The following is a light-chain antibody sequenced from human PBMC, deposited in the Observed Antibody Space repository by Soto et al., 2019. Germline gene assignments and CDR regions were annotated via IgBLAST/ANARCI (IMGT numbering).Light chain of an antibody. CDR1: QSVSSY. Sequence: EIVLTQSPGTLSLSPGERATLSCRASQSVSSYLAWYHQKPGQAPRLLLFDASTRATVIPAMFSGRGSGTDFTLTISSVEPEDVAVYCCQQGSNWPTFGQGTKVDIK. CDR3: QQGSNWPT. CDR2: DAS. J-gene: IGKJ1*01. V-gene: IGKV3-11*01.